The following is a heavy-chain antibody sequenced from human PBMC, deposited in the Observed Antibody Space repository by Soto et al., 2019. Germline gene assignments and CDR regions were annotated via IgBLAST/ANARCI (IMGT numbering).Heavy chain of an antibody. D-gene: IGHD3-10*01. CDR1: GFTVSNYH. CDR3: AGSGGGLDY. J-gene: IGHJ4*02. Sequence: GGSLRLSCAASGFTVSNYHMTWVRQAPGKGLEWVSAVYADGATSHADSVKDRFTVSRDNSRNTLNLQMSGLRAEDTAVYYCAGSGGGLDYWGQGTLVTVSS. V-gene: IGHV3-66*01. CDR2: VYADGAT.